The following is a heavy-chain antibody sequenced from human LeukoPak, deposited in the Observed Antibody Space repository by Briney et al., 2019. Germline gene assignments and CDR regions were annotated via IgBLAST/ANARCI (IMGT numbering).Heavy chain of an antibody. CDR1: GFTFSYYS. Sequence: GGSLRLSCAASGFTFSYYSMNWVRQAPGKGLEWVSSITGSSSYIYYADSVKGRFTISRGNAKNSLYLQMNSLRVEDTAVYYCARRIDYTLDYWGQGSLVTVSS. D-gene: IGHD4-11*01. J-gene: IGHJ4*02. CDR3: ARRIDYTLDY. CDR2: ITGSSSYI. V-gene: IGHV3-21*01.